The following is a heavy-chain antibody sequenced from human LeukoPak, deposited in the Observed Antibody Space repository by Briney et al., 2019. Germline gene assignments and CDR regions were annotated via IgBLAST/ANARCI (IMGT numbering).Heavy chain of an antibody. CDR3: ARVRYDYGAKDLDF. D-gene: IGHD4-23*01. V-gene: IGHV1-18*01. CDR1: GYTFTSYG. J-gene: IGHJ4*02. CDR2: ISAYNGHT. Sequence: GASVKVSCKASGYTFTSYGISWVRQAPGQGLEWAGWISAYNGHTHYPQRLQGRVTITTDTSTSTAFMEVSRLRPDDTAVYYCARVRYDYGAKDLDFWGQGTLVTVSS.